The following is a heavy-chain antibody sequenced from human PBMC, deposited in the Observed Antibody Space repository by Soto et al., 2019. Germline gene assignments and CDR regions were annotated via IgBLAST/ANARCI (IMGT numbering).Heavy chain of an antibody. V-gene: IGHV3-33*01. CDR1: GFTFSSYG. D-gene: IGHD1-26*01. Sequence: QVQLVESGGGVVQPGRSLRLSCAASGFTFSSYGMHWVRQAPGKGLEWVAVIWYDGSNKYYADSVKGLFTISRDNSKNTLYLQMNSLRAEDTAVYYCAGSSGWFDPWGQGTLVTVSS. J-gene: IGHJ5*02. CDR3: AGSSGWFDP. CDR2: IWYDGSNK.